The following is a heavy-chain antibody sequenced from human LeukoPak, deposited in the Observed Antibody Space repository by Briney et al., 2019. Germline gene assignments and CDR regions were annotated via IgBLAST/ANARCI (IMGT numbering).Heavy chain of an antibody. J-gene: IGHJ6*03. V-gene: IGHV3-23*01. D-gene: IGHD7-27*01. Sequence: HSGGSLRLSCAASGFSFSNYAMTWVRQAPGKGLEWVSAISGSGGNTFSADSVKGRFTISRDNSKNTLFLQMNSLRAEDTAIYYCAKNIRQLGNYYYYMDVWGKGTTVTVSS. CDR3: AKNIRQLGNYYYYMDV. CDR2: ISGSGGNT. CDR1: GFSFSNYA.